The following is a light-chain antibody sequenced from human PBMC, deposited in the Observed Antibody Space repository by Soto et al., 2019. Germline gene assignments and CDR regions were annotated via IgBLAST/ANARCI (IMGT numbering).Light chain of an antibody. Sequence: QSVLTQPPSASGTPGQRITISCSGSSSNIGDNPVNWYQQLPGAAPKLLIYSTNQRPSGVSDRFSGSKSGTSGSLAISGLQSEDEADYYCAAWDDSLNGPVFGGGTKLTVL. CDR3: AAWDDSLNGPV. CDR1: SSNIGDNP. V-gene: IGLV1-44*01. CDR2: STN. J-gene: IGLJ3*02.